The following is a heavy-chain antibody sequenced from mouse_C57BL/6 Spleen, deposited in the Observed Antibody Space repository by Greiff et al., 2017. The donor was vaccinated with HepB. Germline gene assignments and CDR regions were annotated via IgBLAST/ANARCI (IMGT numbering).Heavy chain of an antibody. J-gene: IGHJ1*03. CDR1: VYSFTGYF. V-gene: IGHV1-20*01. CDR3: ARDDGYYLYFDV. D-gene: IGHD2-3*01. Sequence: DVQLQESGPELVKPGDSVKISCKASVYSFTGYFMNWVMQSHGKSLEWIGRINPYNGDTFYNQKFKGKATLTVDKSSSTAHMELRSLTSEDSAVYYCARDDGYYLYFDVWGTGTTVTVSS. CDR2: INPYNGDT.